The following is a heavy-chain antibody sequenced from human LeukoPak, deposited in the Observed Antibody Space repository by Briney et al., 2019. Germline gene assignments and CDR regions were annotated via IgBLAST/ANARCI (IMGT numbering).Heavy chain of an antibody. J-gene: IGHJ4*02. D-gene: IGHD6-19*01. CDR1: GGSISRNNW. Sequence: WETLSLTCAVSGGSISRNNWWSWLRQPPGKRLAWIGEIYHSGSTNYNPSLKSRFTISVDKSKNQFSLKLNSVTAADTAVYYCTRTGGSGWYSRTYFAYRGQGTLVTVSS. CDR2: IYHSGST. V-gene: IGHV4-4*02. CDR3: TRTGGSGWYSRTYFAY.